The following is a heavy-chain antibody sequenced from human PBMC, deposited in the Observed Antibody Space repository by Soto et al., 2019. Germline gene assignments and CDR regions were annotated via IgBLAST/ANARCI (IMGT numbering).Heavy chain of an antibody. CDR2: ISSGGSSI. J-gene: IGHJ4*02. D-gene: IGHD3-10*01. V-gene: IGHV3-11*01. CDR1: GYTFSDYY. CDR3: ASLAIGTIIRGAPDF. Sequence: GGSLRLSCAASGYTFSDYYMTWIRQAPGKGLEWVSYISSGGSSIYYADSVKGRFTISRDNAKNSLYLQMNSLRAEDTAMYYCASLAIGTIIRGAPDFWGQGTLVTVSS.